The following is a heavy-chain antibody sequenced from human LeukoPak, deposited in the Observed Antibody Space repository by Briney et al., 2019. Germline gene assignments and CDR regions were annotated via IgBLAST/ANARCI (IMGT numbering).Heavy chain of an antibody. CDR1: GGSISSGDYS. V-gene: IGHV4-31*03. J-gene: IGHJ4*02. Sequence: SETLSLTCTVSGGSISSGDYSWTWVRQHPGKGLEWIGHIYFSGSTSYNPSLKSRVTISLDTSKNQFSLKLRSVTAADTAVCYCTRAETYWGQGTLVTVSS. CDR3: TRAETY. CDR2: IYFSGST.